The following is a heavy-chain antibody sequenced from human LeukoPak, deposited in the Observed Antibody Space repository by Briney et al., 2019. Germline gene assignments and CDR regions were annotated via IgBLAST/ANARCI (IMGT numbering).Heavy chain of an antibody. CDR1: GYSISSGYY. D-gene: IGHD3-3*01. V-gene: IGHV4-38-2*02. Sequence: RPSETLSLTCTVSGYSISSGYYWGWIRQPPGKGLEWIGSIHHSGRTYYIPSLKSRVTISVDTSKNQFSLNLSSVTAADTAVYYCARRFWSGSIDCWGQGTLVTVSS. CDR3: ARRFWSGSIDC. J-gene: IGHJ4*02. CDR2: IHHSGRT.